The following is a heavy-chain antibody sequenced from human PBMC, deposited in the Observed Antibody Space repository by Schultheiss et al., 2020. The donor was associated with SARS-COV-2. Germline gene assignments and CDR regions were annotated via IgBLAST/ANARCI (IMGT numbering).Heavy chain of an antibody. CDR1: GYTFTGYY. CDR2: INPKSGGT. V-gene: IGHV1-2*04. Sequence: ASVKVSCKASGYTFTGYYMHWVRQAPGQGLEWMGWINPKSGGTKYAQKLQGWVTMTRDTSISTAYMELSRLRSDDTAVYYCARSPDYWNFDSWGQGTLVTVSS. CDR3: ARSPDYWNFDS. D-gene: IGHD4-11*01. J-gene: IGHJ4*02.